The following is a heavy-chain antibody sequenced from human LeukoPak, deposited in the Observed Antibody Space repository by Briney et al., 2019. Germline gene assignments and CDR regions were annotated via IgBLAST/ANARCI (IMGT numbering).Heavy chain of an antibody. CDR1: GFTFSSYW. J-gene: IGHJ6*03. D-gene: IGHD2-15*01. CDR2: INQDGTEK. V-gene: IGHV3-7*01. Sequence: PGGSLRLSCAASGFTFSSYWMSWVRQAPGKGLEWVANINQDGTEKYYVDSVKGRFTISRDNAKNSLYLQMNSLRAEDTAVYYCAREGYCSGGSCYYYYYYYMDVWGKGTTVTVSS. CDR3: AREGYCSGGSCYYYYYYYMDV.